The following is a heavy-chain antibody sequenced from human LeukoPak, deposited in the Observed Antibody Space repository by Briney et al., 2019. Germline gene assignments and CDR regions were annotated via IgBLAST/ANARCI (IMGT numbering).Heavy chain of an antibody. CDR3: ATTFPYCSGGSCPPGV. CDR2: MNPNSGNT. Sequence: GASVKVSCKASGYTFTSYDINWVRQATGQGLEWMGWMNPNSGNTGYAQKFQGRVTITRNTSISTAYMELSSLRSEDTAAYYCATTFPYCSGGSCPPGVWGKGTTVTVSS. J-gene: IGHJ6*04. D-gene: IGHD2-15*01. V-gene: IGHV1-8*03. CDR1: GYTFTSYD.